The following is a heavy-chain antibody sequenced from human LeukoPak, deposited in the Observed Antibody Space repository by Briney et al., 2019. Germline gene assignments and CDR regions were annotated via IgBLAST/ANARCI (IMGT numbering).Heavy chain of an antibody. CDR2: IYTSGST. D-gene: IGHD1-20*01. J-gene: IGHJ6*02. CDR1: GRNSGGYG. V-gene: IGHV4-4*07. CDR3: ARDNWLDPLYGMDV. Sequence: SETLSLTCTVNGRNSGGYGKSLDLQAAGKRIERIGRIYTSGSTNYNPSLKSRVTMSVDTSKNQFSLKLSSVTAADTAVYYCARDNWLDPLYGMDVWGQGTTVTVSS.